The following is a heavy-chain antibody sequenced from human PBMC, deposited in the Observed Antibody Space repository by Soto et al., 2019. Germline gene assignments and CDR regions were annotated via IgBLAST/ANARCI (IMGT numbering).Heavy chain of an antibody. D-gene: IGHD4-4*01. CDR1: GGSISSGGYY. CDR3: ARGYYSNYYHHWFDP. J-gene: IGHJ5*02. V-gene: IGHV4-31*03. CDR2: IYYSGST. Sequence: QVQLQESGPGLVKPSQTLSLTCTVSGGSISSGGYYWSWIRQHPGKGLEWIGYIYYSGSTYYNPSLKSRVTISVDTSKNQFYLKLSSVTAADTAVYYCARGYYSNYYHHWFDPWGQGTLVTVSS.